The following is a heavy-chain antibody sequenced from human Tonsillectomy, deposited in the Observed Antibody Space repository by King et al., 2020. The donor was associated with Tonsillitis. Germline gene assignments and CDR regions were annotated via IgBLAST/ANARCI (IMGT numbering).Heavy chain of an antibody. V-gene: IGHV3-33*05. D-gene: IGHD4-17*01. J-gene: IGHJ3*02. CDR1: GFTFSSYG. CDR3: ARYQSYGDYGADAFDI. Sequence: VQLVESGGGVVQPGRSLRLSCAASGFTFSSYGMHWVRQAPGKGLEWVAIISYDGSYKYYADSVKGRFTISRDNSKNTLYLQMNSLRAEDTAVYYCARYQSYGDYGADAFDIWGQVTMVTVSS. CDR2: ISYDGSYK.